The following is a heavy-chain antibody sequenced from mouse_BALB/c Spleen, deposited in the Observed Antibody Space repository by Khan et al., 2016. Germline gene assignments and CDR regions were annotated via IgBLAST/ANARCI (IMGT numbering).Heavy chain of an antibody. J-gene: IGHJ3*01. V-gene: IGHV3-2*02. Sequence: EVQLQESGPGLVKPSQSLSLTCTVTGYSITSDYAWNWIRQFPGNKLEWMGYISYSGYTTYNPSLKSRISITRDTSKNQFFLQLNSVTTEDTATXACAKGRRKSWFAHWGQGTRVAVSA. CDR1: GYSITSDYA. CDR2: ISYSGYT. CDR3: AKGRRKSWFAH.